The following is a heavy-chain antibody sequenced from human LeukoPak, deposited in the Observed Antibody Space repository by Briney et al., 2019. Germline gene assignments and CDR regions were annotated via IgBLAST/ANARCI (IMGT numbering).Heavy chain of an antibody. D-gene: IGHD6-19*01. CDR3: ARAQRARIAVAGPYNWFDP. V-gene: IGHV4-34*01. CDR1: GGSFSGYY. CDR2: INHSGST. Sequence: PSETLSLTCAVYGGSFSGYYWSWIRQPPGRGLEWIGEINHSGSTNYNPSLKSRVTISVDTSKNQFSLKLSSVTAADTAVYYCARAQRARIAVAGPYNWFDPWGQGTLVTVSS. J-gene: IGHJ5*02.